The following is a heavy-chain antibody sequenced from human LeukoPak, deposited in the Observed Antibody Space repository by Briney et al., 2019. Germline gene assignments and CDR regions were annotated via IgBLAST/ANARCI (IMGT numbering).Heavy chain of an antibody. Sequence: PSETLSLTCTVSGGSFSSSSYYWGWIRQPPGKGLEWLATISSRGSTFYNPSLKSRVTISVDTSKNQISLNLSSVTASDTSLYYCARLNPLEHLFSFYFDSWGQGILATVSS. J-gene: IGHJ4*02. CDR2: ISSRGST. CDR1: GGSFSSSSYY. CDR3: ARLNPLEHLFSFYFDS. V-gene: IGHV4-39*01. D-gene: IGHD3-3*01.